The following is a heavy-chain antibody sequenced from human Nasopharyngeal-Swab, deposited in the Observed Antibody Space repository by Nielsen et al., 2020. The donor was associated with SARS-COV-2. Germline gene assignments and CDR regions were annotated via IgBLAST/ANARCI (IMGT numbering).Heavy chain of an antibody. CDR2: IKQDGSEK. Sequence: WIRQPPGKGLERVANIKQDGSEKYYVDSVKGRFTISRDNAKNSLYLQMNSLRAEDTAVYYCARTKWLRFGYYYDMDVWGQGTTVTVSS. V-gene: IGHV3-7*01. J-gene: IGHJ6*02. D-gene: IGHD5-12*01. CDR3: ARTKWLRFGYYYDMDV.